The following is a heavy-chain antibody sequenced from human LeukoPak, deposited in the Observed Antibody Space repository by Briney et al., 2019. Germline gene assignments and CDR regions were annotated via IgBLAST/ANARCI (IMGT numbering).Heavy chain of an antibody. CDR3: ARGAMSTFARYDS. CDR2: IFADDLT. D-gene: IGHD5-24*01. J-gene: IGHJ5*02. Sequence: GGSLRLSCAGSGFTFSSYGIHWIRQAPGKGLEWLSVIFADDLTYYEDSVKGRFTISRDRSQNTLYLQMNSLRVEDTAVYYCARGAMSTFARYDSWGQGNLVTVSS. CDR1: GFTFSSYG. V-gene: IGHV3-53*01.